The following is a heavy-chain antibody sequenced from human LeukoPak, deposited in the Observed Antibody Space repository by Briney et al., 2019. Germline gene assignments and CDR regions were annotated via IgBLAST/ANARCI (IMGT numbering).Heavy chain of an antibody. CDR1: GGSFSGYY. Sequence: PSETLSLTCAVYGGSFSGYYWSWIRQPPGKGLEWIGEINHSGSTNYNPSLKSRVTISVDTSKNQFSLKLSSVTAADTAVYCCARGGVIAAAGSGDFDYWGQGTLVTVSS. V-gene: IGHV4-34*01. CDR2: INHSGST. D-gene: IGHD6-13*01. J-gene: IGHJ4*02. CDR3: ARGGVIAAAGSGDFDY.